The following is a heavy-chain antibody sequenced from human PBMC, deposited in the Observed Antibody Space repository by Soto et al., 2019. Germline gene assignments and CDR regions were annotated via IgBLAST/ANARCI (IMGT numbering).Heavy chain of an antibody. J-gene: IGHJ5*02. Sequence: ASETLSLTCSVSGGSMSKFYWSWIRKTAGKGLEWMGRAYATGTSDYNPSLRSRIAMSVDISKKTFSLRLRSVTAADTGVYYCVRDGSKTLRDCFDPWGQGILVTVSS. CDR1: GGSMSKFY. CDR3: VRDGSKTLRDCFDP. D-gene: IGHD4-17*01. CDR2: AYATGTS. V-gene: IGHV4-4*07.